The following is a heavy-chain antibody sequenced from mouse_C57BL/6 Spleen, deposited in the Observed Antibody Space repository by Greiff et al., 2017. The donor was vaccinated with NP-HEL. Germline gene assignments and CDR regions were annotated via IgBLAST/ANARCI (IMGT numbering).Heavy chain of an antibody. V-gene: IGHV5-17*01. J-gene: IGHJ3*01. CDR3: ARDYYGRARWFAC. CDR1: GFTFSDYG. D-gene: IGHD1-1*01. CDR2: ISSGSSTI. Sequence: DVKLVESGGGLVKPGGSLKLSCAASGFTFSDYGMHWVRQAPEQGLEWVAYISSGSSTIYSADTVKGRFTISRDNSKNTLFLQMTSLGSEDTAMYYCARDYYGRARWFACWGKGTLVTVSA.